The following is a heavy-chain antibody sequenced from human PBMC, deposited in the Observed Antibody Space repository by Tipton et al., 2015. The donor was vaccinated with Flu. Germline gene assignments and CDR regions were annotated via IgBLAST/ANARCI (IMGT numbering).Heavy chain of an antibody. D-gene: IGHD4-11*01. CDR2: IHPSGNA. CDR1: GDSVGSRYY. Sequence: LRLSCSVSGDSVGSRYYWGWIQQPPGGGLEWIGNIHPSGNAYYNPSLRSRVTISVDTSKIQFSLKLSSVTAADTAVYYCARRDFSNYVSEPHSWFDPWGQGLLVTVSS. J-gene: IGHJ5*01. V-gene: IGHV4-38-2*01. CDR3: ARRDFSNYVSEPHSWFDP.